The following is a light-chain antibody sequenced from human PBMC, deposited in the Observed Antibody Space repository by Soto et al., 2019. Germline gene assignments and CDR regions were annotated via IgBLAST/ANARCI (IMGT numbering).Light chain of an antibody. CDR1: QSVSSS. Sequence: EIALTQSPATLSLSPGERVTLSCRASQSVSSSLAWYQQKPCQSPRLLIYDAYNRAAGIPAKFSGSGSGTDFTLTISSLEPEDFAVYYCQQRSNLPYTFGQGTKLDIK. CDR3: QQRSNLPYT. CDR2: DAY. J-gene: IGKJ2*01. V-gene: IGKV3-11*01.